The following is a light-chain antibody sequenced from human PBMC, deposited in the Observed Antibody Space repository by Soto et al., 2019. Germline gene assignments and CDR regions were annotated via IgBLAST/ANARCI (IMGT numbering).Light chain of an antibody. CDR3: QQYDSSPWT. CDR2: IAS. Sequence: EIVLTQSPDTLSLSPGERATLSCRASQSVSSNYLAWYQQKTGQTPRLLIYIASTRAPGIPDRFRGSGSGTHFTLTIRRLEPEDFAVYYCQQYDSSPWTFGQGTKVEIK. J-gene: IGKJ1*01. V-gene: IGKV3-20*01. CDR1: QSVSSNY.